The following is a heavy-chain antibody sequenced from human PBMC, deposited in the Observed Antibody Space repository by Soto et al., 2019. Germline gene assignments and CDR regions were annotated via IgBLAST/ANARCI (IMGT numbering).Heavy chain of an antibody. D-gene: IGHD3-3*01. CDR2: ISGSGGST. Sequence: EVQLLESGGGLVQPGGSLRLSCASSGFTFSSYAMSWVRQAPGKGLEWVSAISGSGGSTYYADSVKGRFTISRDNSKNTLYLQMNSLRAEDTAVYYCARSQYYDFWSGYYNYYYMDVWVKGPRSPSP. CDR1: GFTFSSYA. CDR3: ARSQYYDFWSGYYNYYYMDV. V-gene: IGHV3-23*01. J-gene: IGHJ6*03.